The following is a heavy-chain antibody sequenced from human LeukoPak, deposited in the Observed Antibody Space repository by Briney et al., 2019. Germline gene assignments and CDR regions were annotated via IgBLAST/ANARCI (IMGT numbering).Heavy chain of an antibody. V-gene: IGHV1-2*02. Sequence: GASVKVSCRASGYTFTDYYMHWVRQAPGQGLEWMRWINPTSGDTNYAQNFQGRVTVNRDTSINTAFMELSRLRSDDTAVYYCARGASLELPLGWFDPWGQGTLVTVSS. J-gene: IGHJ5*02. CDR1: GYTFTDYY. CDR3: ARGASLELPLGWFDP. D-gene: IGHD1-7*01. CDR2: INPTSGDT.